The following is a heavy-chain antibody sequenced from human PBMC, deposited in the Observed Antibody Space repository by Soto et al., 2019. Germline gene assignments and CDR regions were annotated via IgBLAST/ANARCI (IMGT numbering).Heavy chain of an antibody. V-gene: IGHV1-46*01. J-gene: IGHJ5*02. CDR2: INPSGGST. CDR1: GYTFTSYY. D-gene: IGHD4-17*01. CDR3: AQGTDYGDYFWFDP. Sequence: GASVKVSSKASGYTFTSYYMHWVRQAPRQGLVWMGIINPSGGSTSYAQKFQGRVTMTRDTSTSTVYMELSSLRSEFTAVYFCAQGTDYGDYFWFDPWGQGTLVTVSS.